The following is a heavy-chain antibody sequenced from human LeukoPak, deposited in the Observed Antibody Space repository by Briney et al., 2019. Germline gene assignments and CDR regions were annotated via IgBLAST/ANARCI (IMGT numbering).Heavy chain of an antibody. Sequence: PGGSLRLSCAASGFTFSNYWMHWVRQAPGKGLVWVSRINSDGINTSYADSVKGRFTISRDNAKNTLNLQMNSLRAEDTAVYYCARNGILGIAAAVDVWGKGTTVTVSS. CDR3: ARNGILGIAAAVDV. V-gene: IGHV3-74*01. CDR1: GFTFSNYW. D-gene: IGHD6-13*01. J-gene: IGHJ6*04. CDR2: INSDGINT.